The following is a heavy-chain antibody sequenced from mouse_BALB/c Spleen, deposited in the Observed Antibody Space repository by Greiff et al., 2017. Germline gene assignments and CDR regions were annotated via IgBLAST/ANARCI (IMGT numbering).Heavy chain of an antibody. D-gene: IGHD1-1*02. J-gene: IGHJ2*01. CDR2: IYPGNGAT. CDR3: ARDYCQSYDFDY. CDR1: GYTFTSYN. V-gene: IGHV1-12*01. Sequence: LQQPGAELVKPGASVKMSCKASGYTFTSYNLHWVKQTPGQGLEWIGAIYPGNGATSYNQKFKGKDTLTADKSSSTAYMQLSSLTSEDSAVYDCARDYCQSYDFDYWGQGTTLTVAS.